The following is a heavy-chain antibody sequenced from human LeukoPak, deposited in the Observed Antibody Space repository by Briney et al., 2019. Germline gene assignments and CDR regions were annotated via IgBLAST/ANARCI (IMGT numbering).Heavy chain of an antibody. D-gene: IGHD3-22*01. CDR3: ARHPDYYDSSGYYPN. J-gene: IGHJ4*02. CDR1: GGSISSYY. Sequence: KPSETLSLTCIVSGGSISSYYWSWIRQPPGKGLEWIGYIYYSGSTNCNPSLKSRVTISVDTSKNQFSLKLSSVTAADTAVYYCARHPDYYDSSGYYPNWGQGTLVTVSS. CDR2: IYYSGST. V-gene: IGHV4-59*08.